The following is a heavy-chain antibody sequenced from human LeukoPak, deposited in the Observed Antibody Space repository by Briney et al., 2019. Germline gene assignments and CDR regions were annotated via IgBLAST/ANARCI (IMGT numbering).Heavy chain of an antibody. CDR2: ISSGSSYI. CDR1: GLTFSTYT. CDR3: ASHYDIDY. J-gene: IGHJ4*02. Sequence: PGGSLRLSCAASGLTFSTYTMNWVRQAPGKGLEWDSSISSGSSYIYYADSMKGRFTVSRDNAKNSLYLQMNSLKAEDTAVYFCASHYDIDYWGQGTLVTVSS. D-gene: IGHD3-9*01. V-gene: IGHV3-21*06.